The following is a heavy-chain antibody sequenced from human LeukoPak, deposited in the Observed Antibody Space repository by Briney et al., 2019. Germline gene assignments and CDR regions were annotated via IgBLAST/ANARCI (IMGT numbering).Heavy chain of an antibody. CDR3: ARVGTTTGGYDC. CDR2: INHSGST. Sequence: TETLSLTCAVYGGSFSGYYWSWIRQPPGKGLEWIGEINHSGSTNYNPSLKSRVTISADTSKNQFSLKLSSVTAADTAVYYCARVGTTTGGYDCWGQGTLVTVSS. V-gene: IGHV4-34*01. CDR1: GGSFSGYY. D-gene: IGHD1-1*01. J-gene: IGHJ4*02.